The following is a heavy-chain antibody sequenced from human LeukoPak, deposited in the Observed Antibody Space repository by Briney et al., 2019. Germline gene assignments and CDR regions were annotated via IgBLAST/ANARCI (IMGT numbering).Heavy chain of an antibody. Sequence: PSETLSLTCTVSGGSIRTHYWGWIRQPPGKGLEWIAYIYQSGNTNYNPSLKSRVTMSVDTSKNQFSLKLSSVTAADTAVYYCARAAIAVAGPFDYWGQGTLVTVSS. CDR1: GGSIRTHY. CDR3: ARAAIAVAGPFDY. V-gene: IGHV4-59*11. CDR2: IYQSGNT. J-gene: IGHJ4*02. D-gene: IGHD6-19*01.